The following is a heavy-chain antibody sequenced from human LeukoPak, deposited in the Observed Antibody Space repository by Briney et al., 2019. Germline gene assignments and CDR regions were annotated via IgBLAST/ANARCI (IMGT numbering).Heavy chain of an antibody. CDR1: GYTFTSYA. D-gene: IGHD4-23*01. Sequence: ASVKVSCKASGYTFTSYAMNWVRQAPGQGLEWMGWINTNTGNPTYAQGFTGRFVFSLDTSVSTAYLQINTLKAEDTAVYYCARPELRWSAYYYMDVWGKGTTVTVSS. CDR2: INTNTGNP. J-gene: IGHJ6*03. CDR3: ARPELRWSAYYYMDV. V-gene: IGHV7-4-1*02.